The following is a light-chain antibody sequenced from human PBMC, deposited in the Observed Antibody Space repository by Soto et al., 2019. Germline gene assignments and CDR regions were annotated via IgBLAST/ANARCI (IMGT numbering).Light chain of an antibody. V-gene: IGKV3-20*01. CDR1: QSVSSSF. J-gene: IGKJ1*01. Sequence: ESVLTQSPGTLSLSPGERATLSCRASQSVSSSFLAWYQLKPGQAPRLLIYGASSRATGIPDRFSGSGSGTALTLTISRLEPEDFAVYYCQQYDSSPWTFGQGTKVEIK. CDR3: QQYDSSPWT. CDR2: GAS.